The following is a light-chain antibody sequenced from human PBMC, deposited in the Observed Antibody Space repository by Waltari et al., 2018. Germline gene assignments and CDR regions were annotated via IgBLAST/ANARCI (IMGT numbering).Light chain of an antibody. CDR3: AAWDDSLRSVL. CDR2: ANN. V-gene: IGLV1-44*01. Sequence: QSVLTQPPSASGTPGQRVTFPCSGSNSKIGTNTVNWYQQLSGTAPKLPIYANNQRPSGVPDRFSGSKSDTSASLVISGLQSEDEADYYCAAWDDSLRSVLFGGGTKLTVL. CDR1: NSKIGTNT. J-gene: IGLJ2*01.